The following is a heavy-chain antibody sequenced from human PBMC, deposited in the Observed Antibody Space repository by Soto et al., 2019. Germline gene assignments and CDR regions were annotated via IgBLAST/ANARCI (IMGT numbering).Heavy chain of an antibody. Sequence: GSLRLSCAASGFTFSSCAMSWVRQAPGKGLEWVSSISGGGGGTSYADSVKGRFTVSRDNSRNTLYLQMNSLRHEDAAVYYCARSRSGAVADSFDFWGQGTLVTVSS. CDR2: ISGGGGGT. J-gene: IGHJ4*02. CDR3: ARSRSGAVADSFDF. CDR1: GFTFSSCA. D-gene: IGHD3-10*01. V-gene: IGHV3-23*01.